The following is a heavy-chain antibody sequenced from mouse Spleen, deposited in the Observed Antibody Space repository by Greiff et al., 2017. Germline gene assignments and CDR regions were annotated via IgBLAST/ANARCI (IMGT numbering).Heavy chain of an antibody. J-gene: IGHJ4*01. CDR2: IWGGGST. CDR3: ASEGYYSYAMDY. CDR1: GFSLTSYG. D-gene: IGHD3-2*02. V-gene: IGHV2-6*01. Sequence: QVQLQQSGPGLVAPSHTLSITCTVSGFSLTSYGVDWVRQSPGKGLEWLGVIWGGGSTNYNSAHKSRLSISKDNSKSQVFLKMNSLQTDDTAMYYCASEGYYSYAMDYWGQGTSVTVSS.